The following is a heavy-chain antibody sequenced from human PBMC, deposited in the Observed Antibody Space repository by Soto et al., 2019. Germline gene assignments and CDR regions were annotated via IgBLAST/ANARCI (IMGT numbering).Heavy chain of an antibody. CDR3: ARENPPYYYDSSGTRNWFDP. CDR2: ISSSSSYI. CDR1: GFTFSSYS. D-gene: IGHD3-22*01. V-gene: IGHV3-21*01. J-gene: IGHJ5*02. Sequence: EVQLVESGGGLVKPGGSLRLSCAASGFTFSSYSMNWVRQAPGKGLEWISSISSSSSYIYYADSVKGRFTISRDNAKNSLYLQMNSLRAEDTAVYYCARENPPYYYDSSGTRNWFDPWGQGTLVTVSS.